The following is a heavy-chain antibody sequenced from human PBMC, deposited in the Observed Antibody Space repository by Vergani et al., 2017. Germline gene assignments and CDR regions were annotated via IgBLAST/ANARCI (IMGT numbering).Heavy chain of an antibody. CDR2: ISGSSSYV. Sequence: EVQLLESGGGLVKPGGSLRLSCAASGFSFSSYSMNWVRQAPGKGLEWVASISGSSSYVFYRDSVEGRFTITRDNAKKSVYLQINSLRAEDTAMYFCARGLWDCTHIRCSPPSYWGQGTQVTVSS. CDR3: ARGLWDCTHIRCSPPSY. D-gene: IGHD2-8*01. J-gene: IGHJ4*02. V-gene: IGHV3-21*02. CDR1: GFSFSSYS.